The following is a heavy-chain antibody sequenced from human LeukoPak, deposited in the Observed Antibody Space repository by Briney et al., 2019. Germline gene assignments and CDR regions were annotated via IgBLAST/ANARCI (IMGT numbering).Heavy chain of an antibody. D-gene: IGHD6-13*01. V-gene: IGHV3-30*09. Sequence: PGGSLRLSCAASGFTFSSYAMHWVRQAPGKGLEWVAIISYDGSNKYYAESVKGRFAVSRDNSKNTLYLQMNSPRAEDTAVYYCARVPVRYSSSWYGDYWGQGTLVTVSS. CDR1: GFTFSSYA. CDR2: ISYDGSNK. CDR3: ARVPVRYSSSWYGDY. J-gene: IGHJ4*02.